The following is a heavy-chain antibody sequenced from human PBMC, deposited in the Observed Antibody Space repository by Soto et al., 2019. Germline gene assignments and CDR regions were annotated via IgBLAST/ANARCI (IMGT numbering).Heavy chain of an antibody. Sequence: VVLVESGGGLVSPGGSLRLSCVASGFRFSEHSMNWVRQAPGKGLQWISYISSNSDKTYYADSVKGRFTVSRDNAKSALFLQMNSLRDDDTATYYCARLPKGSLVTAWGQGARVTVSS. CDR1: GFRFSEHS. V-gene: IGHV3-48*02. CDR3: ARLPKGSLVTA. D-gene: IGHD2-21*02. J-gene: IGHJ4*02. CDR2: ISSNSDKT.